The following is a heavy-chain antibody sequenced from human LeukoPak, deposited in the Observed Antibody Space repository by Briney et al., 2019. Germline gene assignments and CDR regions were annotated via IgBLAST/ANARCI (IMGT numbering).Heavy chain of an antibody. CDR3: ARDGIAVAELDY. CDR1: GGTFSRYA. V-gene: IGHV1-2*02. CDR2: INPNSGGT. Sequence: GASVKVSCKASGGTFSRYAISWVRQAPGQGLEWMGWINPNSGGTNYAQKFQGRVTMTRDTSISTAYMELSRLRSDDTAVYYCARDGIAVAELDYWGQGTLVTVSS. D-gene: IGHD6-19*01. J-gene: IGHJ4*02.